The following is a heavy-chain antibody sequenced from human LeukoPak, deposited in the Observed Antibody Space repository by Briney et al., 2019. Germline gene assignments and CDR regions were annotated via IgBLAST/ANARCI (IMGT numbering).Heavy chain of an antibody. J-gene: IGHJ4*02. CDR1: GFTVSSNY. D-gene: IGHD5-24*01. CDR2: IYSGGST. CDR3: ARWLQSLAYFDH. Sequence: PGGSLRLSCAASGFTVSSNYMSWVRQAPGKGLEWVSVIYSGGSTNYADSVKGRFTISRDNSKNTLYLQMNSLRAEDTAVYYCARWLQSLAYFDHWGQGTLVTLSS. V-gene: IGHV3-53*01.